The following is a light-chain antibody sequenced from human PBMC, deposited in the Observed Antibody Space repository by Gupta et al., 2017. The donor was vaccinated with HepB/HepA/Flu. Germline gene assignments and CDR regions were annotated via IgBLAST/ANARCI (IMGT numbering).Light chain of an antibody. CDR2: GNT. J-gene: IGLJ2*01. Sequence: QSVLTQPPSVSEAPGQRVTISCPGSSSNIGAGYDVHWYQQLPGTAPKLLLYGNTNRPSGVPDRFSGSKSGTSASLAITGLQAEDEADYYCQSYDSSLSGSVFGGGTKLTVL. CDR3: QSYDSSLSGSV. CDR1: SSNIGAGYD. V-gene: IGLV1-40*01.